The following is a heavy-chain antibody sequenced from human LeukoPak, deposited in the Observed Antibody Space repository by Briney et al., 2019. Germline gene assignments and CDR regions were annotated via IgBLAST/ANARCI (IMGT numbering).Heavy chain of an antibody. CDR2: ISGSGGST. CDR1: GFTFSSYA. Sequence: RGSLRLSCAASGFTFSSYAMSWVRQAPGKGLEWVSAISGSGGSTYYADSVKGRFTISRDNSKNTLYLQMNSLRAEDTAVYYCAKGWYSASCYDYWGQGTLVTVSS. D-gene: IGHD2-2*01. V-gene: IGHV3-23*01. CDR3: AKGWYSASCYDY. J-gene: IGHJ4*02.